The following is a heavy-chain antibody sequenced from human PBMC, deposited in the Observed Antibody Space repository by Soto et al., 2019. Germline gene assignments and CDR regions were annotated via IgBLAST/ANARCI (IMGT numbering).Heavy chain of an antibody. V-gene: IGHV5-51*01. Sequence: GESLKISCKGSGYSFTNYWIGWVRQMPGKGLEWVGIMYPGDSDTRYSPSFQGQVTISADKSITTAYLQWSSLKTSDTAMYYCARQPSNGQWFVWGQGTTVTVSS. D-gene: IGHD3-22*01. CDR2: MYPGDSDT. CDR3: ARQPSNGQWFV. CDR1: GYSFTNYW. J-gene: IGHJ6*02.